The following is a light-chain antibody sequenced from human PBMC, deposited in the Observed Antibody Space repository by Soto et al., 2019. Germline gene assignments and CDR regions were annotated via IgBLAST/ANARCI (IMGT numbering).Light chain of an antibody. CDR3: QQSYSTPPT. V-gene: IGKV1-39*01. CDR2: AAS. Sequence: DIQMTQSPSSLSASVGDRVTITCRASQSISNYLNWYQQKPGKAPKLLIYAASSLQSGVPSRFSGSGSGTDFTLTISSLQPEDFATYYCQQSYSTPPTFGQATKVDIK. CDR1: QSISNY. J-gene: IGKJ1*01.